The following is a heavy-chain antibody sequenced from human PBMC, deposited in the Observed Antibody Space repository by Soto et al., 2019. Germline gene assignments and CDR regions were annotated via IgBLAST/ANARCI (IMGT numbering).Heavy chain of an antibody. J-gene: IGHJ4*02. Sequence: PGGSLRLSCAASGFTFRSYAMSWVRQAPGKGLEWVSAISGSVGSTYYADSVKGRFTIFRDNSKNTLYLQMNSLRAEDTAVYYCAKDVTDIEVVPGVPFFDYWGQGTLVTVSS. CDR3: AKDVTDIEVVPGVPFFDY. V-gene: IGHV3-23*01. CDR1: GFTFRSYA. CDR2: ISGSVGST. D-gene: IGHD2-2*01.